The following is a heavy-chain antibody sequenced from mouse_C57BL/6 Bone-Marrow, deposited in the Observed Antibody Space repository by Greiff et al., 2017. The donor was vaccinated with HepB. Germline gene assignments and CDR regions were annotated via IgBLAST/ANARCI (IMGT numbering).Heavy chain of an antibody. Sequence: QVQLKQSGPGLVQPSQSLSITCTVSGFSLTSYGVHWVRQSPGKGLEWLGVIWSGGSTDYNAAFISRLSISKDNSKSQVFFRMNSLQADDTAIYYCARMGFITTVVDWYFDVWGTGTTVTVSS. CDR2: IWSGGST. V-gene: IGHV2-2*01. J-gene: IGHJ1*03. CDR3: ARMGFITTVVDWYFDV. CDR1: GFSLTSYG. D-gene: IGHD1-1*01.